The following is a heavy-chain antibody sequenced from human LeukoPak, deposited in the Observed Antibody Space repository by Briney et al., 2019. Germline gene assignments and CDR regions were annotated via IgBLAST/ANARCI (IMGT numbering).Heavy chain of an antibody. CDR1: GFTLRKAC. D-gene: IGHD3-22*01. J-gene: IGHJ4*02. V-gene: IGHV3-15*06. CDR2: INSHADGGTT. Sequence: GCLRLSCADSGFTLRKACISWVRHATGKGLEWVGRINSHADGGTTNYAAPVHGRITISREHSQHKLCLQSDSLKTEHQAMYYCPTNRWQYDSSGYDYWGQGTMVAVSS. CDR3: PTNRWQYDSSGYDY.